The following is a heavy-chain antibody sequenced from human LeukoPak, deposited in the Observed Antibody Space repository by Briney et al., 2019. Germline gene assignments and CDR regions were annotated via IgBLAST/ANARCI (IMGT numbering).Heavy chain of an antibody. Sequence: GGSLRLSCAAAGLTFSSYEMYWVRQAPGKGLEWVSYISSSGETIYYADSVKGQFTISRDNANKSLYLRMSSLRVEDTAIYYCIPPAAGLRRTISTEYFQHWGQGALVTVSS. D-gene: IGHD6-13*01. CDR3: IPPAAGLRRTISTEYFQH. CDR2: ISSSGETI. J-gene: IGHJ1*01. CDR1: GLTFSSYE. V-gene: IGHV3-48*03.